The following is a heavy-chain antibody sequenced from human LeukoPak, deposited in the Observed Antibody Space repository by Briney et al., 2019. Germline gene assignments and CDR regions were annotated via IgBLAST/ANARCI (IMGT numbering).Heavy chain of an antibody. D-gene: IGHD3-10*01. J-gene: IGHJ4*02. CDR2: MNWNGLSI. Sequence: PGRSLRLSCAASGFTFGDYGMSWVRQVPGKWLEWVCGMNWNGLSIDYADSVKGRFTISRDNGKNSLYLQMNSLRAQDTALYYCAREVNYFYGSGSYYNPPDYWGQGTLVTVSS. V-gene: IGHV3-20*04. CDR3: AREVNYFYGSGSYYNPPDY. CDR1: GFTFGDYG.